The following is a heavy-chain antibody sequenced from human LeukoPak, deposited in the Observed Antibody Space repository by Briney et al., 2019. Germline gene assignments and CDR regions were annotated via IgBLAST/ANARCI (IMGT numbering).Heavy chain of an antibody. J-gene: IGHJ4*02. D-gene: IGHD2-15*01. CDR2: IWYDGSNK. Sequence: PGGSLRLSCAASGFTFSSYGMHWVRQAPGKGLEWVAVIWYDGSNKYYADSVKGRFTISRDNSKNTLYLHMNSLRAEDTAVYYCARDLVAAIRSGFDYWGQGTLVTVSS. CDR3: ARDLVAAIRSGFDY. V-gene: IGHV3-33*01. CDR1: GFTFSSYG.